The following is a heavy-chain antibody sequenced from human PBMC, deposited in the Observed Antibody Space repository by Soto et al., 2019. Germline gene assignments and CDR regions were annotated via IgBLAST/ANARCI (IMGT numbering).Heavy chain of an antibody. D-gene: IGHD3-3*01. CDR3: ASGGTSDFWSGYSLVYYFDY. Sequence: QVQLQQWGAGLLKPSETLSLTCAVYGGSFIGYRWSWIRQPPGKGLEWIGEINHSGSSNYNPSLKSRVTISLDRSKNQFSLKLSSVTAADTAVYFCASGGTSDFWSGYSLVYYFDYWGQGTLVTVSS. CDR2: INHSGSS. V-gene: IGHV4-34*01. CDR1: GGSFIGYR. J-gene: IGHJ4*02.